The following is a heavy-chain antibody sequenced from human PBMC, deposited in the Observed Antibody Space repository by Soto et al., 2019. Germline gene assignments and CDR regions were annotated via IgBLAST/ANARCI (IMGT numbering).Heavy chain of an antibody. V-gene: IGHV3-21*01. Sequence: PRGSLRLSCAASGFTFSSYSMNWVRQAPGKGLEWVSSISSSSSYIYYADSVKGRFTISRDNAKNSLYLQMNSLRAEDTAVYYCARDSGIVGATNPYYYYYGMDVWGQGTTVTVSS. CDR1: GFTFSSYS. CDR2: ISSSSSYI. J-gene: IGHJ6*02. CDR3: ARDSGIVGATNPYYYYYGMDV. D-gene: IGHD1-26*01.